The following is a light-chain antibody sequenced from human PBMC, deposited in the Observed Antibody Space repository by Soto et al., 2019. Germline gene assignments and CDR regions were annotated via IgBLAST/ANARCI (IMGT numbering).Light chain of an antibody. Sequence: QSALTQPASVSGSPGQSITISCTGTSSDVGSYNLVSWYQQHSDKAPKLMIYEGSKRPSGVSYRFSGSKSGNTASLTISGVQAEDEADYYCCSFAGSGTYVFGTGTKLTVL. CDR1: SSDVGSYNL. V-gene: IGLV2-23*01. CDR2: EGS. J-gene: IGLJ1*01. CDR3: CSFAGSGTYV.